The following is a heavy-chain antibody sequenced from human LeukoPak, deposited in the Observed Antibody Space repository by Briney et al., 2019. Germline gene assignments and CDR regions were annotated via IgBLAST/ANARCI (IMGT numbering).Heavy chain of an antibody. CDR3: ARGGLVGGEYYYYMDV. CDR2: MNPNSGNT. J-gene: IGHJ6*03. V-gene: IGHV1-8*03. CDR1: GYTFTRND. D-gene: IGHD2-15*01. Sequence: GASVKVSCKASGYTFTRNDINWVRQATGQGLEWMGWMNPNSGNTGYAQKFQGRVTITRNTSISTAYMELSSLRSEDTAVYYCARGGLVGGEYYYYMDVWGKGTTVTVSS.